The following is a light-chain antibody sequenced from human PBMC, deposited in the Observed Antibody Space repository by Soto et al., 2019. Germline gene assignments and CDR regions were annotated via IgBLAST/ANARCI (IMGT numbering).Light chain of an antibody. CDR1: QSLLSNNKDF. J-gene: IGKJ5*01. V-gene: IGKV4-1*01. CDR2: WAS. CDR3: QQYHSDPIT. Sequence: DIVMTQSPDSLAVSLGERATINCKSSQSLLSNNKDFLAWFQQKSGQPPKLLLYWASTRESGVPDRFSGSGSGTDFTLTITSLQAEDLAVYYCQQYHSDPITFGQGTRLENK.